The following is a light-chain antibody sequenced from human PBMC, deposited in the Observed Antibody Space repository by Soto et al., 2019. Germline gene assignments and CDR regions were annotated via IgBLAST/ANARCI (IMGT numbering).Light chain of an antibody. CDR3: PSYAGSKFPVV. V-gene: IGLV2-8*01. CDR1: SSDIGSYNF. CDR2: DVT. J-gene: IGLJ2*01. Sequence: QSVLTQPPSASGSPGQSVTISCTGASSDIGSYNFVSWYQQHPDKAPQLLIYDVTQRPSGVPDRCSGSKSGNTASLTVSGLLAEDEADYYCPSYAGSKFPVVLGRGTKVTVL.